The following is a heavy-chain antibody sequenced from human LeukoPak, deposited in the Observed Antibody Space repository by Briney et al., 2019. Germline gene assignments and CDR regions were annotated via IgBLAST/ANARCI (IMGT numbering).Heavy chain of an antibody. CDR3: AKGYGSSVTRGPWDY. CDR2: ISGSGGST. J-gene: IGHJ4*02. V-gene: IGHV3-23*01. CDR1: GFTFSSYA. D-gene: IGHD4-17*01. Sequence: GGSLRLSCAASGFTFSSYAMSWVRQAPGKGLEWVSAISGSGGSTYYADSVKGRFTISRDNSKNTLYLQMNSLRAEDTAVYYCAKGYGSSVTRGPWDYWGQGTLVTVSS.